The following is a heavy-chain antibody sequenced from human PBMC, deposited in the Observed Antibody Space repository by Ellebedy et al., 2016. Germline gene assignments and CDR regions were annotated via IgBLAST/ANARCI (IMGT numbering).Heavy chain of an antibody. CDR2: ISSSSSYT. D-gene: IGHD6-19*01. V-gene: IGHV3-11*06. CDR1: GFTFSDYY. CDR3: ARVIRIAVDDDYFDY. J-gene: IGHJ4*02. Sequence: GGSLRLSCAASGFTFSDYYMSWIRQAPGKGLEWVSYISSSSSYTNYADSVKGRFTISRENAKNSLYLQMNSLRAEDTAVYYCARVIRIAVDDDYFDYWGQGTLVTVSS.